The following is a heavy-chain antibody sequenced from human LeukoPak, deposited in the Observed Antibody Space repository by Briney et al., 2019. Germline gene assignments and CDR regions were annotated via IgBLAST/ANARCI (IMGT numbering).Heavy chain of an antibody. CDR3: AKDKDYGYYMDV. J-gene: IGHJ6*03. Sequence: GRSLRLSCAASGFTFSSYGMHWVRQAPGKGLEWVAVIWYDGSDKYYADSVKGRFTIYRDNSKNTLYLQMNSLRAEDTAVYYCAKDKDYGYYMDVWGKGTTVTVSS. D-gene: IGHD3-16*01. V-gene: IGHV3-33*06. CDR1: GFTFSSYG. CDR2: IWYDGSDK.